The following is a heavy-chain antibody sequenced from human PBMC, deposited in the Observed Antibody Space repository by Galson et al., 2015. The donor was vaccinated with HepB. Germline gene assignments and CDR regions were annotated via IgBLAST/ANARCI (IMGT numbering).Heavy chain of an antibody. D-gene: IGHD6-6*01. CDR1: GFTFSDYY. V-gene: IGHV3-11*05. CDR3: AREGSSIAAPRGMDV. CDR2: ISSSSTYT. Sequence: SLRLSCAASGFTFSDYYVSWIRQAPGKGLECVSYISSSSTYTNYADSVKGRFTISRDNAKNSLYLQMNSLRAEDTAVYYCAREGSSIAAPRGMDVWGQGTTVTVSS. J-gene: IGHJ6*02.